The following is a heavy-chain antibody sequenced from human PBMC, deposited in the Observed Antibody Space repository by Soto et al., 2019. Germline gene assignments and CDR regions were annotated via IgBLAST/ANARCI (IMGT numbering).Heavy chain of an antibody. CDR1: GFTFSSYA. Sequence: PGGSLRLSCAASGFTFSSYAMSWVRQAPGKGLEWVSAISGSGGSTYYADSVKGRFTISRDNSKNTLYLQMNSLRAEDTAVYYCAKMGGRWLQLRVGYYGMDVWGQGTTVTVSS. J-gene: IGHJ6*02. CDR2: ISGSGGST. D-gene: IGHD1-1*01. CDR3: AKMGGRWLQLRVGYYGMDV. V-gene: IGHV3-23*01.